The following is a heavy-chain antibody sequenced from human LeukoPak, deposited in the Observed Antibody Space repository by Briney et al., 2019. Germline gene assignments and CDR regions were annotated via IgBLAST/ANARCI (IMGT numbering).Heavy chain of an antibody. D-gene: IGHD3-10*01. CDR3: ARLSLWFGAYGMDV. CDR2: INHSGST. J-gene: IGHJ6*02. V-gene: IGHV4-34*01. Sequence: SETLSLTCAVYGGSFSGYYWSWIRQPPGKGLEWIGEINHSGSTNYNPSLKSRVTISVDTSKNQFSLKLSSVTAADTAVYYCARLSLWFGAYGMDVWGQGTTVTVSS. CDR1: GGSFSGYY.